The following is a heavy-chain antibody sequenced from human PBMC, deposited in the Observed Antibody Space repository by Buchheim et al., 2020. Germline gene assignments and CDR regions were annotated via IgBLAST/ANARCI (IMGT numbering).Heavy chain of an antibody. Sequence: EVQLVESGGGLVQPGGSLRLSCAASGFTFSDSWMDWVRQAPGKGLEWVANISPDGSERYYVDSVKGRFFISRDNTKNSLFIQMNSLRAEDTGVYYCSLSLNYWGRGTL. V-gene: IGHV3-7*01. CDR1: GFTFSDSW. CDR2: ISPDGSER. CDR3: SLSLNY. J-gene: IGHJ4*02. D-gene: IGHD3-10*01.